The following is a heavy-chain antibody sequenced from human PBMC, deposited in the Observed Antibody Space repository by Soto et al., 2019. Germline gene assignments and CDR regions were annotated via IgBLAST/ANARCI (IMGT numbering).Heavy chain of an antibody. J-gene: IGHJ6*02. CDR3: ACWDPLVYDYYGMDV. V-gene: IGHV3-23*01. CDR2: ISGSGGST. Sequence: GGSLRLSCAASGFTFRNAWMSWVRQAPGKGLEWVSAISGSGGSTYYADSVKGRFTISRDNSKNTLYLQMNSLRAEDTAVYYCACWDPLVYDYYGMDVWGQGTTVTVSS. CDR1: GFTFRNAW. D-gene: IGHD2-8*01.